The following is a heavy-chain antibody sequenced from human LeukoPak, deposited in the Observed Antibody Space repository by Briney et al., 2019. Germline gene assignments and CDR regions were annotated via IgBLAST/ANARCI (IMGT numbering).Heavy chain of an antibody. Sequence: SETLSLTCAVSGYSISSGYYWGWIRPPPGKGLEWIGSIYHSGSTYYNPSLKSRVTISVDTSKNQFSLKLSFVTAADTAVYYCARVGDQWLLQYYFGYWGQGTLVTVSS. CDR2: IYHSGST. V-gene: IGHV4-38-2*01. CDR3: ARVGDQWLLQYYFGY. CDR1: GYSISSGYY. D-gene: IGHD6-19*01. J-gene: IGHJ4*02.